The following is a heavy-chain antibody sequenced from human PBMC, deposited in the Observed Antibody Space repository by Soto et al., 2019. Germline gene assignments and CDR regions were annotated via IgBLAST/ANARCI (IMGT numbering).Heavy chain of an antibody. Sequence: SETLSLTCAVSGYSISSGYYWGWIRQPPGKGLEWIGSIYHSGSTYYNPSLKSRVTISVDTSKNQFSLKLSSVAAADTAVYYCARGGYDYGDYNYYYYGMDVWGQGTTVTVSS. J-gene: IGHJ6*02. V-gene: IGHV4-38-2*01. CDR2: IYHSGST. D-gene: IGHD4-17*01. CDR1: GYSISSGYY. CDR3: ARGGYDYGDYNYYYYGMDV.